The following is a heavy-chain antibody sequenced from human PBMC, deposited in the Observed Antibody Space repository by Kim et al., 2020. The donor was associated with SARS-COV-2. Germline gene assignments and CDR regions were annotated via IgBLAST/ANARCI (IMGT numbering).Heavy chain of an antibody. J-gene: IGHJ5*02. V-gene: IGHV1-18*04. CDR3: ARVARVGGLAYCGGDCYSDGDWFDP. CDR1: GYTFTSYG. CDR2: ISAYNGNT. Sequence: ASVKVSCKASGYTFTSYGISWVRQAPGQGLEWMGWISAYNGNTNYAQKLQGRVTMTTDTSTSTAYMELRSLRSDDTAVYYCARVARVGGLAYCGGDCYSDGDWFDPWGQGTLVTVSS. D-gene: IGHD2-21*02.